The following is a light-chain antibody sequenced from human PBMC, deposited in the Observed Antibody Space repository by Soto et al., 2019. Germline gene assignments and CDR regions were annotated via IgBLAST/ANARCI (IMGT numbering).Light chain of an antibody. V-gene: IGLV2-14*01. J-gene: IGLJ1*01. CDR1: SSDVGGYNY. CDR3: SSYTSGSLRV. Sequence: QALLTQPAAVAGSPGQSITIACTGTSSDVGGYNYVSWYQHHPGKAPKLLIYEVSYRPSGVSDRFSGSKSANTASLTISGLQAEDEADYYCSSYTSGSLRVFGTGTRSPS. CDR2: EVS.